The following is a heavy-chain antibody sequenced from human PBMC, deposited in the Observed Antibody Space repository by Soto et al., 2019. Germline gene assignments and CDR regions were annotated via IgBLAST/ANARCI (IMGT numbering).Heavy chain of an antibody. CDR3: APLSVSLSGPYGIHV. J-gene: IGHJ6*02. V-gene: IGHV4-39*01. Sequence: SETLSLTCSVSGYSVTSSDYYWAWIRQPPGKGLEWIGSMFYSGLTYYNPSLKSRVTLSVDTSKNQFSVRLNSVTAADTAVYYCAPLSVSLSGPYGIHVRGQGTTVTVSS. CDR1: GYSVTSSDYY. D-gene: IGHD2-15*01. CDR2: MFYSGLT.